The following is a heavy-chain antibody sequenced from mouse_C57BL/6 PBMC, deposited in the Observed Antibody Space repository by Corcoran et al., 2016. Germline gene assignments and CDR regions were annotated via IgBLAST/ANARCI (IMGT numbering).Heavy chain of an antibody. CDR3: ARIYYDYDEGDFDV. CDR2: IYPGSGST. V-gene: IGHV1-55*01. D-gene: IGHD2-4*01. CDR1: GYTFTNYW. Sequence: QVHLQQPGAELVKPGASVKMSCKASGYTFTNYWINWVKQRRGEGLEWIGDIYPGSGSTNNNEKFKSKATLTIDTSSSTAYKQPSSLTSEDSAVYYCARIYYDYDEGDFDVWGTGNTVTVS. J-gene: IGHJ1*03.